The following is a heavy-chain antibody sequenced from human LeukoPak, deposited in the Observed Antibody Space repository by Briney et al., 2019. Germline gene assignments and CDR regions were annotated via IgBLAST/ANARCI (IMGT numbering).Heavy chain of an antibody. CDR1: GFTFSSYG. V-gene: IGHV3-23*01. CDR2: ISATGANT. CDR3: AKRRYDTSSLDWFDH. D-gene: IGHD6-13*01. J-gene: IGHJ5*02. Sequence: PGGTLRLSCAASGFTFSSYGMSWVRQAPGKGLEWVSTISATGANTYYAASVKGRFTISRENSKSTLYLQMNSLRVGDAAVYYCAKRRYDTSSLDWFDHWGQGTLVTVSS.